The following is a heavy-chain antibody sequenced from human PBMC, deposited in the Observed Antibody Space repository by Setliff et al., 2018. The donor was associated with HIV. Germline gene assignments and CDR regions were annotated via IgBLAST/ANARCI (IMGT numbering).Heavy chain of an antibody. CDR1: GFIFNIYT. Sequence: GGSLRLSCAASGFIFNIYTMNWVRQSPGKGLEWVSCISSSGTSIYYADSLKGRFTISRDNAKNSLYLQMNSLRAEDTAVYYCVTSRYSKGPDAFDIWGQGTVVTVS. J-gene: IGHJ3*02. D-gene: IGHD4-4*01. V-gene: IGHV3-21*01. CDR2: ISSSGTSI. CDR3: VTSRYSKGPDAFDI.